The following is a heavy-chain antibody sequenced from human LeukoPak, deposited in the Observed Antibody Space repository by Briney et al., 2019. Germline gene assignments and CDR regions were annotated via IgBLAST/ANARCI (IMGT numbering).Heavy chain of an antibody. CDR1: GYTFTGHY. V-gene: IGHV1-2*02. CDR2: IKPDSGAT. Sequence: ASVKVSCKASGYTFTGHYIHWVRQAPGQGLEWMGWIKPDSGATNYAQKFQGRVTMTRDTSISTAHMELSRLTSDDTAEYYCARPEYRYGYILDYWGQGTLVTVSS. J-gene: IGHJ4*02. CDR3: ARPEYRYGYILDY. D-gene: IGHD5-18*01.